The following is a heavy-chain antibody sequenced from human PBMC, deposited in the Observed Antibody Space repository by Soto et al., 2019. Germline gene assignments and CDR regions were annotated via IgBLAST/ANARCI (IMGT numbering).Heavy chain of an antibody. CDR3: AFENGPIFVSPPPIWFDP. V-gene: IGHV1-69*12. Sequence: QVQLVQSGAEVKKPGSSVKVSCKASGGTFSSYAISWVRQAPEQGLEWMGGIIPIFGTANYAQKFQGRVTITADESTSTAYMELSSLRSEDTAVYYCAFENGPIFVSPPPIWFDPWGQGTLVTVSS. D-gene: IGHD3-3*02. CDR1: GGTFSSYA. CDR2: IIPIFGTA. J-gene: IGHJ5*02.